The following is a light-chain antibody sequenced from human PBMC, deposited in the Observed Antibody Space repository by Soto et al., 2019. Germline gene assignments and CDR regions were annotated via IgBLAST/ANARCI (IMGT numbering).Light chain of an antibody. V-gene: IGKV3-15*01. Sequence: EIVMTQSPATLSVSPGERAALSCRASQSVTNSLAWYQQKPGQAPRLLIYEASTRATGIPARFSGSVSGTQFTLTISSLQSEDFAVYYCQQYDDWPPRWTFGQGTRVEI. CDR1: QSVTNS. J-gene: IGKJ1*01. CDR2: EAS. CDR3: QQYDDWPPRWT.